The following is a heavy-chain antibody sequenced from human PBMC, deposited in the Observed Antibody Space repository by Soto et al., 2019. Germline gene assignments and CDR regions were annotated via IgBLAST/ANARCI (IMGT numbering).Heavy chain of an antibody. J-gene: IGHJ4*02. V-gene: IGHV4-30-4*01. CDR3: ATRRGADVNGLDY. CDR1: GGSISSGDYY. D-gene: IGHD3-10*01. CDR2: IYYSGST. Sequence: SETLSLTCTVSGGSISSGDYYWSWIRQPPGKGLEWIGYIYYSGSTYYNPSLKSRVTISVDTSKNQFSLKLSSVTAADTAVYYCATRRGADVNGLDYWGQGTLVTVSS.